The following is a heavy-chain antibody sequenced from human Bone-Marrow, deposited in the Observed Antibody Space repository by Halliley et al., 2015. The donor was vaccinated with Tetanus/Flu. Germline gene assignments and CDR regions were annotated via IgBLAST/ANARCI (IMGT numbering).Heavy chain of an antibody. CDR3: VKDRGGFDY. J-gene: IGHJ4*02. D-gene: IGHD2-15*01. Sequence: EWVGRIQTNTDGGTTDYAAPVKGRFTISRDDSKNTMFLQMNSLRSDDTAIYYCVKDRGGFDYWGQGTLVTVSS. CDR2: IQTNTDGGTT. V-gene: IGHV3-15*01.